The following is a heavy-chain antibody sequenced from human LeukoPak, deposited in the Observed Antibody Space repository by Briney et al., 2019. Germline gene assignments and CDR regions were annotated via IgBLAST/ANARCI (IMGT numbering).Heavy chain of an antibody. Sequence: PSETLSLTCTVSGGSIGSYYWSWIRQPPGKGLEWIAYIYYSGSSNYSPSLKSRVTISIDTSKNLFSLRLSSVTAANTAVYYCALSKTGFDFDYWGQGSLVTVSS. V-gene: IGHV4-59*01. CDR2: IYYSGSS. D-gene: IGHD1-1*01. J-gene: IGHJ4*02. CDR1: GGSIGSYY. CDR3: ALSKTGFDFDY.